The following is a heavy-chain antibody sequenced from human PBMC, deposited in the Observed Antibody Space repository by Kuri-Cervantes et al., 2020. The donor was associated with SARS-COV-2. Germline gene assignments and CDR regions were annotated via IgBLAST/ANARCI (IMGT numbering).Heavy chain of an antibody. CDR3: ARSGPVAISREVGACDI. CDR2: ITPFNGNT. D-gene: IGHD1-26*01. J-gene: IGHJ3*02. CDR1: GDSFDYRF. Sequence: SVKVSCKASGDSFDYRFLHWVRQAPGQPLEWMGWITPFNGNTNYAQRFQDRVAITRDRSMSTAYMELSSLRSEDTAMYYCARSGPVAISREVGACDIWGQGTMVTVSS. V-gene: IGHV1-45*01.